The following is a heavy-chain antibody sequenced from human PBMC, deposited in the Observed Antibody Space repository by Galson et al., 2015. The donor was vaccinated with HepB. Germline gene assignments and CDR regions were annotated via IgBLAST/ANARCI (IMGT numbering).Heavy chain of an antibody. CDR1: GYTFTSYY. J-gene: IGHJ6*02. Sequence: SVKVSCKASGYTFTSYYMHWVRQAPGQGLEWMGIINPSGGSTSYAQKFQGRVTMTRDTSTSTVYMELSSLGSEDTAVYYCARGYYDILTGYSPYYYYYGMDVWGQGTTVTVSS. CDR3: ARGYYDILTGYSPYYYYYGMDV. CDR2: INPSGGST. V-gene: IGHV1-46*01. D-gene: IGHD3-9*01.